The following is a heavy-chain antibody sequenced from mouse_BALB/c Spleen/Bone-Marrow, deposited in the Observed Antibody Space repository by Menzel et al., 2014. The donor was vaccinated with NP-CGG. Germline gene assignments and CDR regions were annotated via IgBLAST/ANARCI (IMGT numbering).Heavy chain of an antibody. V-gene: IGHV5-6*02. CDR2: ISSGGSYT. Sequence: EVKLVESGGDLVKPGGSLKLSCAASGFTFSSYGMSWVRQTPDKRLEWVATISSGGSYTYYPDSVKGRFTISRDNAKNTLYLQMNSLKSEDTAMYYCARRGNWDVGRSFDVWGAGTTVTVSS. D-gene: IGHD4-1*01. CDR3: ARRGNWDVGRSFDV. CDR1: GFTFSSYG. J-gene: IGHJ1*01.